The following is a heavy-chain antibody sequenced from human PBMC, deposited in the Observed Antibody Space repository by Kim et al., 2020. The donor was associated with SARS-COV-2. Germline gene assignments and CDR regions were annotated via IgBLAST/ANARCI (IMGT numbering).Heavy chain of an antibody. J-gene: IGHJ4*02. D-gene: IGHD1-20*01. V-gene: IGHV3-23*01. CDR3: AKDPNNWNAGEEG. Sequence: ADSEKGRYTNSREKSKNTLYLQMNSLRAEDTAVYYCAKDPNNWNAGEEGWGQGTLVAVSS.